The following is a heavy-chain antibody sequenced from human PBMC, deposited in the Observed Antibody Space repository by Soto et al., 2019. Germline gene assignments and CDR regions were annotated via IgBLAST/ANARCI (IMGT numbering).Heavy chain of an antibody. CDR1: GFTVNTFG. CDR2: IWYDGSNT. J-gene: IGHJ5*02. CDR3: ARDEAPSERGFSGFDH. D-gene: IGHD5-12*01. V-gene: IGHV3-33*01. Sequence: QVQLEESGGGAVQPGTSLRLSCAASGFTVNTFGMHWVRQAPGKGLEWVAVIWYDGSNTYYAESVKGRFNISRDKSKNTLYLQMSSPRAEDTAVYYCARDEAPSERGFSGFDHWGQGTLVTVSS.